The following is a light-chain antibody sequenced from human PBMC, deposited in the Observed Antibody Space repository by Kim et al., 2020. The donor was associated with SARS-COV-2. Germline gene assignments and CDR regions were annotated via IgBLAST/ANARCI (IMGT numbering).Light chain of an antibody. CDR3: QVWEVISDHWV. J-gene: IGLJ3*02. CDR1: NIGGKS. Sequence: SYELTQPPSVSVAPGRTAGIPCGGHNIGGKSVHWYQQKPGQAPVQVMYSDSDRPSGIPDRFSGSNSGTTATLTISRVEAGDEADYYCQVWEVISDHWVFG. V-gene: IGLV3-21*01. CDR2: SDS.